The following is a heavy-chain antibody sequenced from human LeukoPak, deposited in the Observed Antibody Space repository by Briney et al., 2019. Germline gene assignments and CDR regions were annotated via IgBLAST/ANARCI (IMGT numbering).Heavy chain of an antibody. D-gene: IGHD2-15*01. CDR2: IYYTGST. V-gene: IGHV4-59*01. CDR1: GDSMESYY. J-gene: IGHJ6*03. CDR3: AKEREYCSSGSCHYDLDV. Sequence: PSETLSLTCTVSGDSMESYYWTWIRQPPGKGLEWIGYIYYTGSTNYNPSLKSRVTISVDTSKNQFSLKLSTVTAADTAVYYCAKEREYCSSGSCHYDLDVWGQGTTVTVSS.